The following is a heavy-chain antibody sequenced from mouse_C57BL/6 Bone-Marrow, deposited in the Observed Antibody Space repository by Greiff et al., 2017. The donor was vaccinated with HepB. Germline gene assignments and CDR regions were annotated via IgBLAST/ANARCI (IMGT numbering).Heavy chain of an antibody. V-gene: IGHV5-17*01. CDR1: GFTFSDYG. CDR2: ISSGSSTI. D-gene: IGHD4-1*01. CDR3: ARAGTGYYFDY. Sequence: EVKLVESGGGLVKPGGSLKLSCAASGFTFSDYGMHWVRQAPEKGLEWVAYISSGSSTIYYADTVKGRFTISRDNAKNTLFLQMTGLRSEDTAMYYCARAGTGYYFDYWGQGTTLTVSS. J-gene: IGHJ2*01.